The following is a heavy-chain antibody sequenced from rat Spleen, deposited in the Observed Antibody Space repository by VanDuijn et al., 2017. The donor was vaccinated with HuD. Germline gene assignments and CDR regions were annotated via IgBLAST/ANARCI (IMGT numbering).Heavy chain of an antibody. V-gene: IGHV5S10*01. J-gene: IGHJ2*01. CDR2: IIYDGTRT. CDR1: GFTFSDCN. D-gene: IGHD1-4*01. CDR3: ARDLPGYNPFEY. Sequence: EVQLVESGGGLVQPGRSLKLSCAVSGFTFSDCNMAWVRQAPKKGLEWVATIIYDGTRTFYRDSVKGRFTISRDNAKSTLYLHMDSLRSEDTATYYCARDLPGYNPFEYWGQGVMVTVSS.